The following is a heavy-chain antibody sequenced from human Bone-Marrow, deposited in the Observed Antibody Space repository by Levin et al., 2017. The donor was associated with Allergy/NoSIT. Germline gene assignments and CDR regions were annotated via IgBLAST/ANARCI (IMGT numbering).Heavy chain of an antibody. Sequence: SETLSLTCTVSGASITSEYYWNWIRQCPGKGLEWIGYIYHSGSTNYNPSLKSRLIISADTSSIQFSLKLTSVTAADTAVYYCVRSSDILTGYGFRFDPWGQGTLVTVSS. J-gene: IGHJ5*02. CDR3: VRSSDILTGYGFRFDP. D-gene: IGHD3-9*01. CDR2: IYHSGST. V-gene: IGHV4-31*03. CDR1: GASITSEYY.